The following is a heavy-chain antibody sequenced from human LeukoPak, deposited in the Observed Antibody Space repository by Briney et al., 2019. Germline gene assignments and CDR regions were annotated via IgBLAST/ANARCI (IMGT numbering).Heavy chain of an antibody. V-gene: IGHV3-33*06. CDR2: IWYDGSNK. D-gene: IGHD1-26*01. J-gene: IGHJ4*02. CDR1: GFTFSSYG. Sequence: GGSLRLSCAASGFTFSSYGMHWVRQAPGQGLEWVAVIWYDGSNKYYADSVKGRFTISRDNSKNTLYLQMNGLRAEDTAVYYCAKDPSGRWSGSYVDYWGQGTLVTVSS. CDR3: AKDPSGRWSGSYVDY.